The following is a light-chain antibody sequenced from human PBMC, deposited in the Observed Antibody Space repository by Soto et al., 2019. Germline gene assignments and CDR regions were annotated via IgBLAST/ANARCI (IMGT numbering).Light chain of an antibody. V-gene: IGLV1-44*01. CDR1: SSNIGSNT. CDR3: AAWDDSLNGS. Sequence: QSVLTQPPSASGTPGQRVTISCSGSSSNIGSNTVNWYQQLPGTAPKLLIYSNNQRPSGGPDRFSGSKSGTSASLAISGLQSEDEADYYCAAWDDSLNGSFGGGTKLTVL. J-gene: IGLJ2*01. CDR2: SNN.